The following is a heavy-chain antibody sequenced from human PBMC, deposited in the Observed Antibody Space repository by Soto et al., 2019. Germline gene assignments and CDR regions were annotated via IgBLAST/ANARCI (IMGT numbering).Heavy chain of an antibody. CDR3: AKGASQNFDFLLID. V-gene: IGHV4-34*01. Sequence: SETLSLTCAVYGGSFSGYYWSWIRQPPGKGLEWIGEINHSGSTNYNPSLKSRVTISVDNPKNTLYLQMNSLRLEDTAVYYCAKGASQNFDFLLIDWGPGTLVTVSS. D-gene: IGHD3-9*01. J-gene: IGHJ4*02. CDR2: INHSGST. CDR1: GGSFSGYY.